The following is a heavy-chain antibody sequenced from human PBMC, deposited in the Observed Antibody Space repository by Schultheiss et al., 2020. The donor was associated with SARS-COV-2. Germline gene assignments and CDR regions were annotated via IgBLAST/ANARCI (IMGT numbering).Heavy chain of an antibody. V-gene: IGHV4-59*01. CDR2: IYHSGST. D-gene: IGHD6-6*01. CDR3: ARQASSDFYYYYALDV. J-gene: IGHJ6*02. Sequence: SETLSLTCTVSGGSISSYYWSWIRQPPGKGLEWIGSIYHSGSTYYNPSLKSRVTISVDTSKNQFSLKLSSVTAADTAVYYCARQASSDFYYYYALDVWGQGTTVTVSS. CDR1: GGSISSYY.